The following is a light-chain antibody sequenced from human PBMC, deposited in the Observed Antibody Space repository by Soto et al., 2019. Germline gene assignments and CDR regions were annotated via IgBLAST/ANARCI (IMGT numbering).Light chain of an antibody. J-gene: IGKJ4*01. Sequence: EIVLTQSPGTRSLSPGERATLSCRARESISISYLAWYQQRPGQAPRLLIYGASGRATGIPDRFSGSGSGTDFTLTINRLEPEDFAVYYCQQYDSSPPFALTFGGGTKVDIK. CDR1: ESISISY. CDR3: QQYDSSPPFALT. V-gene: IGKV3-20*01. CDR2: GAS.